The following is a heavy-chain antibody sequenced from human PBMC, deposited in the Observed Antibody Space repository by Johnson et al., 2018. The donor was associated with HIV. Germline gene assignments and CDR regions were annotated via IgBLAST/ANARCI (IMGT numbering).Heavy chain of an antibody. J-gene: IGHJ3*02. CDR3: AREATGTTNAFFM. CDR1: GFTVSGDY. Sequence: VQLVESGGGLVQPGGSLRLSCAASGFTVSGDYMSWVRQAPGKGLEWVSLIYSGGSTYYTDSLKGRFTISRDNAKNSLYLQMNSLRAEDTAVYYCAREATGTTNAFFMGGQGTVVTVS. D-gene: IGHD1-7*01. V-gene: IGHV3-66*01. CDR2: IYSGGST.